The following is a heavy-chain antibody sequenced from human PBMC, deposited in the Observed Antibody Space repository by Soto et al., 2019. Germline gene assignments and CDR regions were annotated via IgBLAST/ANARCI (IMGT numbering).Heavy chain of an antibody. CDR1: GASISSYY. V-gene: IGHV4-59*08. Sequence: QVQLQESGPGLVKPSETLSLTCTVSGASISSYYWSWIRQPPGKGLEWIGYISYSGSTNYNPSLNSRVTISVDTSKNHFSLKLTSVTAADTAVYYCARGQGVLGPWGQGTLVTVSS. J-gene: IGHJ5*02. CDR3: ARGQGVLGP. CDR2: ISYSGST. D-gene: IGHD3-16*01.